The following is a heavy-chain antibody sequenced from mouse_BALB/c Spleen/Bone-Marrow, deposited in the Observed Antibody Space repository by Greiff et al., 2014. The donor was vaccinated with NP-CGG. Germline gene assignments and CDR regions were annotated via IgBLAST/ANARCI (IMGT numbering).Heavy chain of an antibody. D-gene: IGHD2-3*01. V-gene: IGHV14-3*02. J-gene: IGHJ3*01. Sequence: VQLKQSGADLVKPGASVKLSCTTSGFNIKDTFMHLVKQRPEQGLEWIGRIDPASGNTKYDPKFQGKATITADTSSNKVSLQLSGLTSEDTAVYYCAHDAPFTYWGQGTLVTVSA. CDR1: GFNIKDTF. CDR3: AHDAPFTY. CDR2: IDPASGNT.